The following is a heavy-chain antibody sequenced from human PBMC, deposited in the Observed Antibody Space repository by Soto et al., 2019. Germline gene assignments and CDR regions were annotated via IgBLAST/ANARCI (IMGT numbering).Heavy chain of an antibody. CDR3: AREIATVGSTGAFDI. CDR2: ISSGTSR. CDR1: GFTLSNFE. D-gene: IGHD6-13*01. V-gene: IGHV3-48*03. J-gene: IGHJ3*02. Sequence: GGSLRLSCVVSGFTLSNFEMNWVRQAPGKGLEWLSYISSGTSRYYGDSVKGRFTISRDNAKNSLHLQMNSLRVEDTAVYYCAREIATVGSTGAFDIWGQGTMVTVSS.